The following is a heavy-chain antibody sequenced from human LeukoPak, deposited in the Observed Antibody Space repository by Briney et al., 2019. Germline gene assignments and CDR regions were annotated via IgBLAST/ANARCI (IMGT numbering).Heavy chain of an antibody. D-gene: IGHD2-2*01. V-gene: IGHV3-30-3*01. CDR1: GFTFSSYA. Sequence: GGSLRLSCAASGFTFSSYAMHWVRQAPGKGLEWVAVISYDGSNKYYADSVKGRFTISRDNSKNTLYLQMNSLRAEDTAVYYCARYRGYCSSTSCSNPDAFDIWGQGTMVTVSS. CDR2: ISYDGSNK. CDR3: ARYRGYCSSTSCSNPDAFDI. J-gene: IGHJ3*02.